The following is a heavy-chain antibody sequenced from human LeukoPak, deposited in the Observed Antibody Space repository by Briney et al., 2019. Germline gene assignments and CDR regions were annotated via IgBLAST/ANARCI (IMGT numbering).Heavy chain of an antibody. CDR3: ATYLQSGPIDS. Sequence: GGSLRLSCAASGFTFSNYWMSWVRQAPGKGLEWVANINQHGSDKFYVDSVKGRFTISRDNAKNSLSLQMNSLRGEDTGVYYCATYLQSGPIDSWGQGTLVTVSS. J-gene: IGHJ4*02. CDR2: INQHGSDK. D-gene: IGHD2/OR15-2a*01. CDR1: GFTFSNYW. V-gene: IGHV3-7*01.